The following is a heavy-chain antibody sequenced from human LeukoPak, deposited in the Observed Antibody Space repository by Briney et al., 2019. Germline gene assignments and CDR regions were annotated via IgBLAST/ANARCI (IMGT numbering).Heavy chain of an antibody. D-gene: IGHD3-16*01. Sequence: GGSLRLSCAASGFTFSSYWMSWVRQAPGKGLEWVANIKRDGSEKYYVDSVKGRFTISRDNSKNTLYLQMNSLRAEDTAVYYCARLSGPGGSFDPWGQGTLVTVSS. J-gene: IGHJ5*02. CDR1: GFTFSSYW. CDR2: IKRDGSEK. V-gene: IGHV3-7*03. CDR3: ARLSGPGGSFDP.